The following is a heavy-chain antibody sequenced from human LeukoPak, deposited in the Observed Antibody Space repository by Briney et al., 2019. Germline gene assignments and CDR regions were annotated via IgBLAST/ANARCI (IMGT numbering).Heavy chain of an antibody. CDR3: ARDGGSYGAYGWAFDY. J-gene: IGHJ4*02. Sequence: SETLSLTCTVSGGSISSGSYYWGWMRQPAGKGLEWIGSLYTSGSTNYNPSLKSRVTISVDTSKNQFSLKLSSVTAANTAVYYCARDGGSYGAYGWAFDYWGQGTLVTVSS. V-gene: IGHV4-61*02. CDR1: GGSISSGSYY. D-gene: IGHD4-17*01. CDR2: LYTSGST.